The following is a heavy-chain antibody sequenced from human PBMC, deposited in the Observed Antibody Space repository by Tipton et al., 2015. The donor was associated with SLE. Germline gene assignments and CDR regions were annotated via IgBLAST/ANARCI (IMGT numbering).Heavy chain of an antibody. Sequence: LACAVYGGSLSDYYWNWIRQPPGKGLEWIGEINHSGSTNYNPSLKSRVSISLDTSKNQFSLKLNSVTAADTAVYYCASLYGSGSGYAFDIWGQGTMVTVSS. CDR3: ASLYGSGSGYAFDI. V-gene: IGHV4-34*01. D-gene: IGHD3-10*01. CDR1: GGSLSDYY. CDR2: INHSGST. J-gene: IGHJ3*02.